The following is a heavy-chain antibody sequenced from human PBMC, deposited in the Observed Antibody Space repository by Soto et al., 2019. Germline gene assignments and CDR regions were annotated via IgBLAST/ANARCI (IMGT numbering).Heavy chain of an antibody. CDR3: ARVPLLYYYDSSGYYSPRRKYYFDY. D-gene: IGHD3-22*01. Sequence: ASVKVSCKASGYTFTSYYMHWVRQAPRQGLEWMGIINPSGGSTSYAQKFQGRVTMTRDTSTSTVYMELSSLRSEDTAVYYCARVPLLYYYDSSGYYSPRRKYYFDYWGQGTLVTVSS. V-gene: IGHV1-46*01. J-gene: IGHJ4*02. CDR1: GYTFTSYY. CDR2: INPSGGST.